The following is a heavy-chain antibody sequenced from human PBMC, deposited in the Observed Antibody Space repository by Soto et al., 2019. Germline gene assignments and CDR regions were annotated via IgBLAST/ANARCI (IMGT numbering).Heavy chain of an antibody. J-gene: IGHJ6*01. D-gene: IGHD3-16*02. CDR1: GGTFSTDS. V-gene: IGHV1-69*12. CDR2: IIPMFGTA. CDR3: AKDIDGYSGMDV. Sequence: QVQLVQSGAEVKKPGSSVKVSCKASGGTFSTDSISWVRQAPGQGLEWMAGIIPMFGTANNAQKFQGRGTITAEESTSTAYMALSSLRSEDTAVYFCAKDIDGYSGMDVWGQGTTVTLAS.